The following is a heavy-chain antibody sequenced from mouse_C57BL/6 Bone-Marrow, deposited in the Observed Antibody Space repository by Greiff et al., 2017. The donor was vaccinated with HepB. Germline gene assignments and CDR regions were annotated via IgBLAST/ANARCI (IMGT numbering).Heavy chain of an antibody. J-gene: IGHJ4*01. CDR2: IHPNSGDT. V-gene: IGHV1S130*01. Sequence: QVQLQQSGSVLVRPGGSVKLSCKASGYTFTNSWMHWAKQRPGQGLEWLGRIHPNSGDTDYNDKFKGKATLTIDTSSNTTYVDLSSLTSEDSAVYYCTREGLEGRTMDYWGQGTSVTVSA. CDR3: TREGLEGRTMDY. CDR1: GYTFTNSW.